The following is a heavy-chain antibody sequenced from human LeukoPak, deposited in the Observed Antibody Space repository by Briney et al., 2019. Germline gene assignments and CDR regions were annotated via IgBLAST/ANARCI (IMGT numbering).Heavy chain of an antibody. V-gene: IGHV3-23*01. CDR1: GFTFSSYA. Sequence: PGGSLRLSCAASGFTFSSYAMSWVRQAPGKGLDWSSPVIGSGGTTHYADSAKGRFTISRDNSKNTLYLQLNSLRAEDTAVYYCAKLLRAGRLLTISLDSWGQGTLVTVSS. J-gene: IGHJ4*02. D-gene: IGHD3-10*01. CDR3: AKLLRAGRLLTISLDS. CDR2: VIGSGGTT.